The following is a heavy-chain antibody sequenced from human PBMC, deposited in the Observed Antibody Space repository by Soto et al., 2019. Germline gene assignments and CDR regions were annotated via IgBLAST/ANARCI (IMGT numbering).Heavy chain of an antibody. D-gene: IGHD4-4*01. J-gene: IGHJ3*01. CDR3: ARAASTTVTNRLNDVFDV. V-gene: IGHV1-46*03. Sequence: QVQLVQSGAEVKKPGASVRVSCKASGYTFTNYYIDWVRQAPGQGLEWMGIINTNGGSTNYVQKFRGRVTVTRDTSTNTVYMELSSLRSEDTAVYYCARAASTTVTNRLNDVFDVWGQGTMVTVSS. CDR2: INTNGGST. CDR1: GYTFTNYY.